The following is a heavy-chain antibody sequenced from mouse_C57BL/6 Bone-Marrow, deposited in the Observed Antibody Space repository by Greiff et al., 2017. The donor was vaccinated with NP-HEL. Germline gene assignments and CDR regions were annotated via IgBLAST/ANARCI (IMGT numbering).Heavy chain of an antibody. V-gene: IGHV5-6*02. CDR1: GFTFSSYG. CDR3: ARHQGPLGLLSWFAY. J-gene: IGHJ3*01. D-gene: IGHD2-12*01. Sequence: DVMLVESGGDLVKPGGSLKLSCAASGFTFSSYGMSWVRQTPDKRLEWVATISSGGSYTYYPDSVKGRFTISRDNAKNTLYLQMRRLKSEDTAMYYCARHQGPLGLLSWFAYWGQGTLVTVSA. CDR2: ISSGGSYT.